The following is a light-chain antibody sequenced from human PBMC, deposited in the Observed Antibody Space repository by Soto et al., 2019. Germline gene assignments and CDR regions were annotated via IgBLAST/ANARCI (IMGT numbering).Light chain of an antibody. V-gene: IGKV3-20*01. CDR2: DAS. Sequence: EIVLTQSPGTLSLSPVERATLSGRASQSISSTYLTWYHQKPGQAPRLLIYDASRRATGIPDRFSGSGSGTDFSLTISRLEPEDFAVYYCQHYDSARWTFGLGTKVDI. CDR1: QSISSTY. J-gene: IGKJ1*01. CDR3: QHYDSARWT.